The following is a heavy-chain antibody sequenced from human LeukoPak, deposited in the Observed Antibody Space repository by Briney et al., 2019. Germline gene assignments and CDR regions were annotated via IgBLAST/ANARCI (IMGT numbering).Heavy chain of an antibody. D-gene: IGHD2-2*01. Sequence: GESLKISCKGSGYSFTSYWIGWVRQMPGKGLEWMGIIYPGDSDTTYSPSFQGQVTISADKSISTAYLQWSSLKASDTAMYYCARRDGYCSSTSCYADYYYGMDVWGQGTTVTASS. CDR1: GYSFTSYW. CDR2: IYPGDSDT. J-gene: IGHJ6*02. CDR3: ARRDGYCSSTSCYADYYYGMDV. V-gene: IGHV5-51*01.